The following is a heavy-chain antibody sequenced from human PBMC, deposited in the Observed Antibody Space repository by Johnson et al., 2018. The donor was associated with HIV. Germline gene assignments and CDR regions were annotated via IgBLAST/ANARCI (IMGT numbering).Heavy chain of an antibody. CDR1: GFTVSASS. D-gene: IGHD1-26*01. J-gene: IGHJ3*02. Sequence: MQLVESGGGLIQPGGSLRLSCAASGFTVSASSMIWVRQAPGEGLKWVSLIYTGDSTSYADSVKGRFTISTDTSKNTLYLQMGSLRAEDMAVYYYARGWELLTPAFDIWGQGTMVTVSS. CDR3: ARGWELLTPAFDI. CDR2: IYTGDST. V-gene: IGHV3-66*03.